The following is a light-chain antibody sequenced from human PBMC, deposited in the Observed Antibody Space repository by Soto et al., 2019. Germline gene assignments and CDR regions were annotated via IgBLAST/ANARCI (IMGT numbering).Light chain of an antibody. CDR3: SSYAGSRGVV. J-gene: IGLJ2*01. V-gene: IGLV2-8*01. Sequence: QSALTRPPSASGSPGQSVTISCTGTSSDVGGYNYVSWYQQHPGKTPKLMIYEVSKRPSGVPDRFSGSESGNTASLTVSGLQAEDEADYYCSSYAGSRGVVFGGGTKLTVL. CDR2: EVS. CDR1: SSDVGGYNY.